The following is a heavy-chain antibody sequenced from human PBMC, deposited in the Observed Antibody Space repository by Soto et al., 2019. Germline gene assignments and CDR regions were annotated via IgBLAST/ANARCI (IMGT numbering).Heavy chain of an antibody. CDR3: ARGLEKGYCSSISCYVGFDL. CDR1: GGTFSSYT. V-gene: IGHV1-69*02. J-gene: IGHJ5*02. D-gene: IGHD2-2*01. Sequence: QVQLVHSGAEVKKPGSSVKVSCKASGGTFSSYTISWVRQAPGQGLEWMGRIIPILGIANYAQKFQGRVKITADKSTGTAYRELSSLRSDDMAVYYCARGLEKGYCSSISCYVGFDLWGQGTLVTVSS. CDR2: IIPILGIA.